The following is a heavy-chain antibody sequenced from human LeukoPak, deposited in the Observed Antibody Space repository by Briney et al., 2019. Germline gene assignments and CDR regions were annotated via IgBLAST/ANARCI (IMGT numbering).Heavy chain of an antibody. CDR3: ARPHSSGWYGVYDI. D-gene: IGHD6-19*01. CDR2: FAYSGTT. Sequence: SETLSLTCTVSDGSISSHYWSWVRQPPGKGLEWIGHFAYSGTTSYNASLKSRVTISVDTSKNQFSLTLTSVTAADTAVYYCARPHSSGWYGVYDIWGQGTMVTVSS. J-gene: IGHJ3*02. CDR1: DGSISSHY. V-gene: IGHV4-59*08.